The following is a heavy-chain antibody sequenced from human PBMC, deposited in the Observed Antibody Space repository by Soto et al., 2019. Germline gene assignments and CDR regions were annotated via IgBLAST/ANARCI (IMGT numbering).Heavy chain of an antibody. J-gene: IGHJ6*03. Sequence: SETLSLTCTVSGGSISSYYWSWIRQPPGKGLEWIGYIYYSGSTNYNPSLKGRVTISVDTSKNQFSLKLSSVTAADTAVYYCARHDSGYNYYYYYIDVWSKGTTVTVSS. CDR3: ARHDSGYNYYYYYIDV. D-gene: IGHD5-12*01. CDR2: IYYSGST. CDR1: GGSISSYY. V-gene: IGHV4-59*08.